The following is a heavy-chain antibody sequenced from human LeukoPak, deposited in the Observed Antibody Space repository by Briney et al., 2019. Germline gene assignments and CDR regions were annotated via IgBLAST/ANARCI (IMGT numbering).Heavy chain of an antibody. J-gene: IGHJ4*02. D-gene: IGHD6-6*01. V-gene: IGHV3-48*01. Sequence: DTLKSRFTISRDNAKNSLYLQMNTLRAEDTAVYYCARGGAARPDYWGQGTLVTVSS. CDR3: ARGGAARPDY.